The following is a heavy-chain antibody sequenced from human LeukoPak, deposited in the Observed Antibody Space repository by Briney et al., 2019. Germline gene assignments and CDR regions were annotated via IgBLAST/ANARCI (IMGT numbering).Heavy chain of an antibody. CDR1: GYTFTSYG. D-gene: IGHD3-3*01. Sequence: ASVKVSCKASGYTFTSYGISWVRQAPGQGLEWMGWISAYHGKTNYAQKLQGRVTMTTDTSTSTAYMELRSLRSDDTAVYYCARGPTYDFWSGYWHYYGMDVWGQGTTVTVSS. CDR3: ARGPTYDFWSGYWHYYGMDV. J-gene: IGHJ6*02. CDR2: ISAYHGKT. V-gene: IGHV1-18*01.